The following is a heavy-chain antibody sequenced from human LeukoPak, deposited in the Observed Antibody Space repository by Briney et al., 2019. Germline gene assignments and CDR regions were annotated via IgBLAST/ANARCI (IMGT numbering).Heavy chain of an antibody. Sequence: ASVKVSCKASGYTFTSYYMHLVRQAPGQGLEWMGIINPSGGSTSYAQKFQGRVTMTRDTSTSTVHMELSSLRSEDTAVYYCAREGGGGYCSGGSCSNMPFDYWGQGTLVTVSS. D-gene: IGHD2-15*01. CDR1: GYTFTSYY. CDR2: INPSGGST. CDR3: AREGGGGYCSGGSCSNMPFDY. J-gene: IGHJ4*02. V-gene: IGHV1-46*01.